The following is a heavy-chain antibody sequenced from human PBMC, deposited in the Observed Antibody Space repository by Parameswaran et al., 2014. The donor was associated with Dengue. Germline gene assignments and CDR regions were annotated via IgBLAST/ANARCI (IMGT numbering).Heavy chain of an antibody. D-gene: IGHD3-3*01. J-gene: IGHJ4*02. Sequence: ASETLSLTCALYGGSFNGNYWSWVRQPPGKGLEWIGEINHSGSTNYSPSLKSRVTISVDTSKNQFSLKLSAVTAADTAVYYCASLRFLVPPRDDYWGQGTLVTVSS. V-gene: IGHV4-34*01. CDR3: ASLRFLVPPRDDY. CDR1: GGSFNGNY. CDR2: INHSGST.